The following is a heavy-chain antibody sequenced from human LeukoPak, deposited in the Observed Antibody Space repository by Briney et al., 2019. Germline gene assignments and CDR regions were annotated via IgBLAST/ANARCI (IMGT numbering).Heavy chain of an antibody. CDR2: IIPIFGTA. J-gene: IGHJ4*02. V-gene: IGHV1-69*01. Sequence: SVKVSCKASGGTFSSYAISWVRQAPGQGLEWMGGIIPIFGTANYAQKFQGRVTITADESTSTAYMELSSLRSEDTAVYYCARDYGEYRYFDYWGQGSLVTVSS. D-gene: IGHD4-17*01. CDR1: GGTFSSYA. CDR3: ARDYGEYRYFDY.